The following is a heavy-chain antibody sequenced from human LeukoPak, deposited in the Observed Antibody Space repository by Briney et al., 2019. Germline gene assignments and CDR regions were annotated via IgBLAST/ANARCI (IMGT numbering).Heavy chain of an antibody. CDR3: AREFLKGPVAGTRPNY. CDR1: GFTFSSYA. J-gene: IGHJ4*02. CDR2: ISGSGGST. Sequence: PGGSLRLSCAASGFTFSSYAMSWVRQAPGKGLEWVSGISGSGGSTYYADSVKGRFTISRDNSKNTLYLQMNSLRAEDTAVYYCAREFLKGPVAGTRPNYWGQGTLVTVSS. D-gene: IGHD6-19*01. V-gene: IGHV3-23*01.